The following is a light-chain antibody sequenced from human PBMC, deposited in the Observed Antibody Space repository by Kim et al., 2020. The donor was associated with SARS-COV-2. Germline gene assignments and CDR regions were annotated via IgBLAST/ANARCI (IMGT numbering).Light chain of an antibody. CDR1: QTVSNNY. CDR2: GAS. J-gene: IGKJ2*01. CDR3: QQDGTTPYT. V-gene: IGKV3-20*01. Sequence: EIVLTQSPGTLSLSPGDRATLSCRASQTVSNNYIAWFQHRPGQPPRLLIYGASTRVTGNPDRFNGGGSGTDFTLTITRLEPEDFAVFYCQQDGTTPYTFGQGTKVDIK.